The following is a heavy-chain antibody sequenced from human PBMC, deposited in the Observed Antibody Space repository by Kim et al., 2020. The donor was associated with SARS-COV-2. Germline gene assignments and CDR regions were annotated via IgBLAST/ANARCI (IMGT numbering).Heavy chain of an antibody. V-gene: IGHV4-34*01. CDR3: AWGSLRWLGELNS. CDR2: INPSGST. CDR1: GGSFSGYY. J-gene: IGHJ4*02. Sequence: SETLSLTCAVYGGSFSGYYWSWIRQPPGKGLEWIGEINPSGSTNYNPSLKSRVTISVDTSKNQFSLKLSSVTAADTAVYYCAWGSLRWLGELNSWGQGTLVTVSS. D-gene: IGHD3-10*01.